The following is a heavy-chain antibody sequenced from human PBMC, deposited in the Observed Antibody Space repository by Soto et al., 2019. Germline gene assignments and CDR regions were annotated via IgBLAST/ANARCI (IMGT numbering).Heavy chain of an antibody. CDR2: ISSSSSYI. J-gene: IGHJ4*02. CDR1: GFTFSSYS. D-gene: IGHD3-16*01. CDR3: ARDGLTFGGVSGIRCYFDY. Sequence: GGSLRLSCAASGFTFSSYSMNWVRQAPGKGLEWVSSISSSSSYIYYADSVKGRFTISRDNAKNSLYLQMNSLRAEDTAVYYCARDGLTFGGVSGIRCYFDYWGQGTLVTVSS. V-gene: IGHV3-21*01.